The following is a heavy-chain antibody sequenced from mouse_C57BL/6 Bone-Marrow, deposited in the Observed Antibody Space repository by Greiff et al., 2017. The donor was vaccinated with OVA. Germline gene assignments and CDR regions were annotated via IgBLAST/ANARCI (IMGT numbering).Heavy chain of an antibody. D-gene: IGHD5-5*01. CDR1: GYTFTSYW. V-gene: IGHV1-64*01. CDR3: ARAYLSYFDY. J-gene: IGHJ2*01. CDR2: IHPNSSST. Sequence: QVQLQQPGAELVKPGASVKLSCKASGYTFTSYWMHWVKQRPGQGLEWIGMIHPNSSSTNYNEKFKSKATLTVDKSSSTAYMQLSSLTSEDAAVYYCARAYLSYFDYWGQGTTLTVSS.